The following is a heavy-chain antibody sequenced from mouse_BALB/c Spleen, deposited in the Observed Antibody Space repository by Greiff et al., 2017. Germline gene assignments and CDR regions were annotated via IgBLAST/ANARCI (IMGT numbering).Heavy chain of an antibody. CDR1: GYAFTSYN. V-gene: IGHV1S135*01. CDR3: ARSHYGSSFYWYFDV. CDR2: IDPYNGGT. D-gene: IGHD1-1*01. Sequence: VQLQQSGPELVKPGASVKVSCKASGYAFTSYNMYWVKQSHGKSLEWIGYIDPYNGGTSYNQKFKGKATLTVDKSSSTAYMHLNSLTSEDSAVYYCARSHYGSSFYWYFDVWGAGTTVTVSS. J-gene: IGHJ1*01.